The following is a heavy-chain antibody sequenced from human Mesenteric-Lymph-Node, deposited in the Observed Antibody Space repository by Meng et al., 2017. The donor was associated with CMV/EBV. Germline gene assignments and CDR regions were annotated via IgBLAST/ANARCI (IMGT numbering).Heavy chain of an antibody. CDR1: GFIFSTYA. CDR3: ASGGDYAFDI. J-gene: IGHJ3*02. D-gene: IGHD2-21*01. CDR2: IYSGGSTT. Sequence: GGSLRLSCAASGFIFSTYAMSWVRQAPGKGLEWVSVIYSGGSTTYYADSVKGRFTISRDNSKNTLYLQMSSLRAEDTAVYYCASGGDYAFDIWGQGTMVTVSS. V-gene: IGHV3-23*03.